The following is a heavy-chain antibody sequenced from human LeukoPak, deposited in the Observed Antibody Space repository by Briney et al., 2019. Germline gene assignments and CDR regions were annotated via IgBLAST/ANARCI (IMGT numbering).Heavy chain of an antibody. J-gene: IGHJ4*02. CDR1: GFTFSSYA. V-gene: IGHV3-23*01. Sequence: GGSLRLSCAASGFTFSSYAMSWVRQAPGKGLEGVSAISGSGGSTYYADSVKGRFTISRDNSKNTLYLQMNSLRREDTAVHYCEKDRISYDYFDYWGQGNLVTVSS. CDR2: ISGSGGST. D-gene: IGHD2-8*01. CDR3: EKDRISYDYFDY.